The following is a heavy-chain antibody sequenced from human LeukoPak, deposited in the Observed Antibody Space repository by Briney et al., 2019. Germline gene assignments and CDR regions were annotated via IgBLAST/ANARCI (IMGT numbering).Heavy chain of an antibody. V-gene: IGHV4-30-2*01. CDR2: IYHSGST. J-gene: IGHJ4*02. Sequence: SQTLSLTCAVSGGSISSGGYSWRWNRQPPGKGLEWIGYIYHSGSTYYNPSLKSRVTISVDRSKNQFSLKLSSVTAADTAVYYCARGGDYYGSGSTYYFDYWGQGTLVTVSS. CDR3: ARGGDYYGSGSTYYFDY. CDR1: GGSISSGGYS. D-gene: IGHD3-10*01.